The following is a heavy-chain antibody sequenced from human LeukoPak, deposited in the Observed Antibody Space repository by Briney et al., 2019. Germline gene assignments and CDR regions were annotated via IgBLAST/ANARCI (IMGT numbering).Heavy chain of an antibody. V-gene: IGHV1-18*01. J-gene: IGHJ6*03. CDR2: ISVYNGNT. CDR1: GYTFTSYG. CDR3: ARFFWSGYYYYYYMDV. Sequence: GASVKLSCKASGYTFTSYGISCVREDPGPGLERMGWISVYNGNTNYAQKLQGRVTMTTDTSTSTAYMELRSLRSDDTAVYYCARFFWSGYYYYYYMDVWGKGTTVTVSS. D-gene: IGHD3-3*01.